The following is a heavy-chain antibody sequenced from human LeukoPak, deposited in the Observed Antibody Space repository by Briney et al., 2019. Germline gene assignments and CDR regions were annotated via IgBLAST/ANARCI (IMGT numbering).Heavy chain of an antibody. Sequence: PGGSLRPSCAASGFTFSDYTMNWVRQAPGKGLEWLSYITRSSSPIYYADSVKGRFTVSRDNAKNSLYLQMNSLRAEDTAVYYCARDNAGYDYWGQGTLVTVSS. V-gene: IGHV3-48*01. CDR3: ARDNAGYDY. CDR1: GFTFSDYT. D-gene: IGHD5-12*01. J-gene: IGHJ4*02. CDR2: ITRSSSPI.